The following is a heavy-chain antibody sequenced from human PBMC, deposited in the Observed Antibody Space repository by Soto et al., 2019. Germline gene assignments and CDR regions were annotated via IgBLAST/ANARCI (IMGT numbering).Heavy chain of an antibody. CDR2: IYHGGTT. V-gene: IGHV4-38-2*02. Sequence: PXGTLALTCTVSGYSLSSGSYWGCIRQPPGKGPEWIASIYHGGTTFYNPSLKSRVTVSVDKSNNQFSLKLRSVTAADTAVYYCAKAHVMVAAGSTFDYWGHGTLVTVSS. D-gene: IGHD6-19*01. CDR3: AKAHVMVAAGSTFDY. CDR1: GYSLSSGSY. J-gene: IGHJ4*01.